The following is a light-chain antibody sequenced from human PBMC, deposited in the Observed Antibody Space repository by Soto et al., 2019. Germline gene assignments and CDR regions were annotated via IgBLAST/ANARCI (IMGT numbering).Light chain of an antibody. CDR2: DAS. J-gene: IGKJ2*01. CDR3: QQYGSSPRT. Sequence: EIVLTQSPGTLSLSPGERATLSCRASQSVRSNHLAWYQQKPGQAPRLLIYDASSRAPGIPDRFSGSGSGTDFTLTISRLEPEDFAVYYCQQYGSSPRTFGRGTKLEI. V-gene: IGKV3-20*01. CDR1: QSVRSNH.